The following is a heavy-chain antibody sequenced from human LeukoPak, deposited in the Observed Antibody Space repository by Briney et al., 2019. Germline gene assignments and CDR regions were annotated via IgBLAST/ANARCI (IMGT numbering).Heavy chain of an antibody. Sequence: KTSGTLSLTCTVSGGSISSYYWSWIRQPPGKGLEWIGYIYYSGSTNYNPSLKSRVTISVDTSKNQFSLKLSSVTAADTAVYYCARVGDYRGFYWGQGTLVTVSS. J-gene: IGHJ4*02. CDR3: ARVGDYRGFY. V-gene: IGHV4-59*01. D-gene: IGHD3-3*01. CDR1: GGSISSYY. CDR2: IYYSGST.